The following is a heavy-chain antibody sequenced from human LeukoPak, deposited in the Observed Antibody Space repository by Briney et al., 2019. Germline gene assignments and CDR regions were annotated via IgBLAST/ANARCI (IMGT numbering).Heavy chain of an antibody. Sequence: ASVKVSCKASGGTFSSYAISWVRQAPGQGLEWMGRIIPILGIANYAQKFQGRVTITADKSTSTAYMELSSLRSEDTAVYYCAREEVADFWSGSFDPWGQGTLVTVSS. V-gene: IGHV1-69*04. CDR2: IIPILGIA. CDR1: GGTFSSYA. D-gene: IGHD3-3*01. J-gene: IGHJ5*02. CDR3: AREEVADFWSGSFDP.